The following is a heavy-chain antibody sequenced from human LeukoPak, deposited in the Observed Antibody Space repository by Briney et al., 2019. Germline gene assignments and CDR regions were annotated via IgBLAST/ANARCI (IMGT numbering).Heavy chain of an antibody. CDR2: ICYSGST. J-gene: IGHJ4*02. Sequence: SETLSLTCTVSGGSISSYYWSWIRQPPGKGLEWIGYICYSGSTNYNPSLKSRVTISVDTSKNQFSLKLSSVTAADTAVYYCARGRDGYKRFDYWGQGTLVTVSS. CDR1: GGSISSYY. V-gene: IGHV4-59*01. CDR3: ARGRDGYKRFDY. D-gene: IGHD5-24*01.